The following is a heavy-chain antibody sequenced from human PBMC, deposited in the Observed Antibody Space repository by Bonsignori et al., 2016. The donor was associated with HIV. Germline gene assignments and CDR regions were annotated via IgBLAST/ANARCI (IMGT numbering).Heavy chain of an antibody. CDR3: ARAPQTTVKTGGFDP. CDR2: ISSSSSTI. V-gene: IGHV3-48*02. D-gene: IGHD4-17*01. J-gene: IGHJ5*02. Sequence: VRQAPGKGLEWVSYISSSSSTIYYADSVKGRFTISRDNAKNSLYLQMNSLRDEDTAVYYCARAPQTTVKTGGFDPWGQGTLVTVSS.